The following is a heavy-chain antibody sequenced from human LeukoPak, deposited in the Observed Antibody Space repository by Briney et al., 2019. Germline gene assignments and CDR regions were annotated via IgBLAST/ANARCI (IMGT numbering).Heavy chain of an antibody. V-gene: IGHV3-33*01. CDR3: ACPGSSGWYDY. CDR1: GFTISSYG. Sequence: PGGSLRLSCAASGFTISSYGMHWVRQAPGKGLEWVGDIWYDGSHHYSAASVKGSFTISRDNSKNTLYLQMSSLRDEDTAVYYCACPGSSGWYDYWGQGTLVTVSS. CDR2: IWYDGSHH. D-gene: IGHD6-19*01. J-gene: IGHJ4*02.